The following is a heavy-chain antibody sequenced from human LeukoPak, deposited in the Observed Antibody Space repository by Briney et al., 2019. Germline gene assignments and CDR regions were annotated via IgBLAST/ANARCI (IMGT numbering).Heavy chain of an antibody. V-gene: IGHV3-21*01. D-gene: IGHD3-22*01. J-gene: IGHJ3*02. Sequence: GGSLRLSCAASGFTFSSYSMNWVRQAPGKGLEWVSSISSSSSYIYYADSVKGRFTISRDNAKNSLYLQMNSLRAEDTAVYYCARDPSEYYYDSSSWGGAFDIWGQGTMVTVSS. CDR1: GFTFSSYS. CDR3: ARDPSEYYYDSSSWGGAFDI. CDR2: ISSSSSYI.